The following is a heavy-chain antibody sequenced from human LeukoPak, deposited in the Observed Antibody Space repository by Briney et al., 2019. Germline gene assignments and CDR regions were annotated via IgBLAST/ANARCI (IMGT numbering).Heavy chain of an antibody. CDR3: AKRFNRDDYRHYFDY. J-gene: IGHJ4*02. CDR1: GFSFSNFG. Sequence: GGALRLSCAASGFSFSNFGMHWVRQTPGKGLEWVAFIRYDETNKYYADSVKGRFTISRDTSKNTLYLQMHSLRPEDTALYYCAKRFNRDDYRHYFDYWGQGTMVTVSS. V-gene: IGHV3-30*02. CDR2: IRYDETNK. D-gene: IGHD5-24*01.